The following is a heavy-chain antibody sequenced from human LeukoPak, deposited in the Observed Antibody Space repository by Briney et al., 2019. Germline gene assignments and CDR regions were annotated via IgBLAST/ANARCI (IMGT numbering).Heavy chain of an antibody. V-gene: IGHV3-48*03. D-gene: IGHD2-15*01. CDR3: ARAPWWNGMDV. CDR2: ISGSGNTI. CDR1: GFTFSSYE. J-gene: IGHJ6*04. Sequence: GGSLRLSCAASGFTFSSYEMSWVRQAPGKGLEWVSYISGSGNTIYYADSVKGQFIISRDNAKNSLYLQMNSLRAEDTAAYYCARAPWWNGMDVWGKGTTVTVSS.